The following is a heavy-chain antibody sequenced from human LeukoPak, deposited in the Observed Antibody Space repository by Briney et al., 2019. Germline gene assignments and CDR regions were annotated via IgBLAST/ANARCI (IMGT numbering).Heavy chain of an antibody. Sequence: SETLSLTCTVSGGSISSYYWSWIRQPPGKGLEWIGYIYYSGSTNYNPSLKSRVTISVDTSKNQSSLKLSSVTAADTAVYYSARDVGEGDYYYGMDVWGQGTTVTVSS. CDR1: GGSISSYY. J-gene: IGHJ6*02. D-gene: IGHD3-16*01. CDR3: ARDVGEGDYYYGMDV. V-gene: IGHV4-59*01. CDR2: IYYSGST.